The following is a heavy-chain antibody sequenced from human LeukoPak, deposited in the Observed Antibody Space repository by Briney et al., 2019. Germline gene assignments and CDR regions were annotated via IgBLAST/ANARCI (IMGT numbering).Heavy chain of an antibody. CDR2: IIPIFGTA. V-gene: IGHV1-69*13. D-gene: IGHD5-12*01. J-gene: IGHJ5*02. CDR3: ARSDSGYDYNWFDP. Sequence: APVKVSCKASGGTFSSYAISWVRQAPGQGLELMGGIIPIFGTANYAQKFQGRVTITADESTSTAYMELSSLRSEDTAVYYCARSDSGYDYNWFDPWGQGTLVTVSS. CDR1: GGTFSSYA.